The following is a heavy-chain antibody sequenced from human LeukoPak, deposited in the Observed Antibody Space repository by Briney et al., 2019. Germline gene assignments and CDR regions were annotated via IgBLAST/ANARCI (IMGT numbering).Heavy chain of an antibody. CDR3: ARSLGYSSSWYS. CDR2: INPNSGGT. J-gene: IGHJ5*02. Sequence: ASVKVSCKASGFTFSNSVLHWVRQAPGQGLEWMGWINPNSGGTNYAQKFQGRVTMTRDTSISTAYMELSRLRSDDTAVYYCARSLGYSSSWYSWGQGTLVTVSS. D-gene: IGHD6-13*01. V-gene: IGHV1-2*02. CDR1: GFTFSNSV.